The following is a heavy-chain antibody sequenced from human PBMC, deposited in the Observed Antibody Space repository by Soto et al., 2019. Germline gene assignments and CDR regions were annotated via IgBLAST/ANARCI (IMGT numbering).Heavy chain of an antibody. D-gene: IGHD5-18*01. CDR3: ARDPGYSYGPPDY. CDR2: ISSSSSTI. V-gene: IGHV3-48*02. Sequence: EVQLVESGGGLVQPGGSLRLSCAASGFTFSSYSMNWVRQAPGKGLEWASYISSSSSTIYYADSVKGRFTISRDNAKNSLYRQMNSLRDEDTAVYYCARDPGYSYGPPDYWGQGTLVTVAS. CDR1: GFTFSSYS. J-gene: IGHJ4*02.